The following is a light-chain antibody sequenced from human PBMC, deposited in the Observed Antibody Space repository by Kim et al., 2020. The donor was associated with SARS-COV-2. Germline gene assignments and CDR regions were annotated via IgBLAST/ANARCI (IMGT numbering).Light chain of an antibody. CDR1: DSNLGTNG. Sequence: GQRVTIPCSGRDSNLGTNGANWYRQLPGAAHRLLLYSDNHRPSGVPDRFSASKSGTAASLAISGLQSEDEADYYCASWDDRLPGWVFGGGTQLTVL. V-gene: IGLV1-44*01. CDR3: ASWDDRLPGWV. CDR2: SDN. J-gene: IGLJ3*02.